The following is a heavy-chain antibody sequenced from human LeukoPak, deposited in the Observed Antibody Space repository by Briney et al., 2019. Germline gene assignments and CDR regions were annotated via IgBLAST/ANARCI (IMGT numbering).Heavy chain of an antibody. Sequence: GGSLRLSCAASGFTVSSNYMSWVRQAPGKGLEWVSVIYSGGSTYYADSVKGRFTISRDNAKNSLYLQMNSLRAEDTAVYYCASSEGYGGTVTSDYWGQGTLVTVSS. V-gene: IGHV3-53*01. CDR1: GFTVSSNY. D-gene: IGHD4-17*01. CDR2: IYSGGST. CDR3: ASSEGYGGTVTSDY. J-gene: IGHJ4*02.